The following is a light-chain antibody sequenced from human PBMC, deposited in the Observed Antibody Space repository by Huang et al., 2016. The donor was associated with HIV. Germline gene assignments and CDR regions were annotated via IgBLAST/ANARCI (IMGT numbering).Light chain of an antibody. CDR1: QSVSTW. CDR3: QQYNTFWT. V-gene: IGKV1-5*03. Sequence: DIQMTQPPSILSASVGDRVTITCRASQSVSTWLAWYQQKPGHPPKRLIYKSSTLESGVPSRFSGSGSGTEFTLTISSLQPDDFATYYCQQYNTFWTFGQGTKV. CDR2: KSS. J-gene: IGKJ1*01.